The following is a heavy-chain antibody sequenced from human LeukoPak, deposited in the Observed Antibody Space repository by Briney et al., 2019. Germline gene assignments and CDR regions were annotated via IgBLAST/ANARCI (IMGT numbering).Heavy chain of an antibody. Sequence: GASVKVSCKASGYTFTSYAMNWVRQAPGQGLEWMGWINTNTGNPTYAQGFTGRFVFSLDTSVSTAYLQISSLKAEDTAVYYCAREERIQLWLGPSGDAFDIWGQGTMVTVSS. CDR1: GYTFTSYA. D-gene: IGHD5-18*01. CDR2: INTNTGNP. J-gene: IGHJ3*02. V-gene: IGHV7-4-1*02. CDR3: AREERIQLWLGPSGDAFDI.